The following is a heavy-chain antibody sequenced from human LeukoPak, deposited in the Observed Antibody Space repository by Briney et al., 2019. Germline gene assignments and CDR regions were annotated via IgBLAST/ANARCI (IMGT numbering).Heavy chain of an antibody. CDR1: GGTFSTYA. CDR2: IIPMFGTP. D-gene: IGHD3-22*01. V-gene: IGHV1-69*05. CDR3: ARAWGGYDTSGPFDY. Sequence: ASVKVSCKASGGTFSTYAISWVRQAPGQGLEWMGGIIPMFGTPNYAQKFQGRVTITTDESTSTTYMGLSSLRSEDTAVYYCARAWGGYDTSGPFDYWGQGTLVTVSS. J-gene: IGHJ4*02.